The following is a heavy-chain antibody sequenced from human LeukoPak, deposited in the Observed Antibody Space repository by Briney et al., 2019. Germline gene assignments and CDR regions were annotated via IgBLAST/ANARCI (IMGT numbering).Heavy chain of an antibody. CDR3: MAVAGY. CDR2: IRSKANSYAT. CDR1: GFTFSSYA. D-gene: IGHD6-19*01. J-gene: IGHJ4*02. Sequence: GGSLRLSCAASGFTFSSYAMTWVRQASGKGLEWVGRIRSKANSYATAYAASVKGRFTISRDDSKNTAYLQMNSLKTEDTAVYYCMAVAGYWGRGTLVTVSS. V-gene: IGHV3-73*01.